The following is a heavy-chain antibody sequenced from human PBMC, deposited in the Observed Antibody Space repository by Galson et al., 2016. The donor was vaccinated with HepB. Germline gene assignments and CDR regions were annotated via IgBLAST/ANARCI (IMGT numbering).Heavy chain of an antibody. V-gene: IGHV4-30-4*01. CDR1: GGSISSVDYY. J-gene: IGHJ5*02. Sequence: TLSLTCTVSGGSISSVDYYWSWIRQPPGKGLEWIAHIYYSGSSYYNPSLKSRVSISVDRSKNQFSLKLNSVTVADTAVHYCARAADRGFLESWGQGTLVTVSS. CDR3: ARAADRGFLES. D-gene: IGHD3-3*01. CDR2: IYYSGSS.